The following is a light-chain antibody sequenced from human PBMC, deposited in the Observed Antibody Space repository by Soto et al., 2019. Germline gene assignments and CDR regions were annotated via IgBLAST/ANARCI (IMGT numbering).Light chain of an antibody. CDR2: EGS. V-gene: IGLV2-23*01. Sequence: QSVLTQPVSVSGSPGQSITMSCTGTSSDVGSYKLVSWYQQHPGKAPKLMIYEGSKRPSGVSNRFSGSKSGNTASLTISGLQAEDEADYYCCSYAGSSTWVFGTGTKLTVL. CDR3: CSYAGSSTWV. CDR1: SSDVGSYKL. J-gene: IGLJ1*01.